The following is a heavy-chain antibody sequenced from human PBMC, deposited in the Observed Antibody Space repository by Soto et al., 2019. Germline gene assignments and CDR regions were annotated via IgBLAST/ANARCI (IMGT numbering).Heavy chain of an antibody. V-gene: IGHV7-4-1*01. J-gene: IGHJ6*02. Sequence: ASVKVSCKASGYTFTSYAMNWVRQAPGQGLEWMGWINTNTGNPTYAQGLTGRFVFSLDTSVSTAYLQICSLKAEDTAVYYCARGTLYYDFWSGYYGTYYYGMDVWGQGTTVTVSS. CDR3: ARGTLYYDFWSGYYGTYYYGMDV. CDR2: INTNTGNP. CDR1: GYTFTSYA. D-gene: IGHD3-3*01.